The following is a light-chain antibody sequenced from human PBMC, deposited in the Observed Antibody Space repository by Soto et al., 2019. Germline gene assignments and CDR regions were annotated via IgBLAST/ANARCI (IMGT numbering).Light chain of an antibody. J-gene: IGKJ5*01. CDR2: GTF. CDR1: QDIKTY. V-gene: IGKV1-13*02. Sequence: AIQLTQSPSSLSASVGDRVSITCRASQDIKTYLAWYQQKEGKAPKLLISGTFTLQSGVPSRFNGSGSGTDFTLTISRLQPEDFATYYCQQYDSYPTFGQGTRLEIK. CDR3: QQYDSYPT.